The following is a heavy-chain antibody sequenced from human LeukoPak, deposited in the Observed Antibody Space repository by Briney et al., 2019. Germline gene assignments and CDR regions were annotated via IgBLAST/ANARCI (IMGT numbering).Heavy chain of an antibody. CDR2: ISSSGSTI. D-gene: IGHD1-26*01. CDR1: GFTFSSYE. V-gene: IGHV3-48*03. CDR3: AREQVGVTPYYFDY. Sequence: QPGGSLRLSCAASGFTFSSYEMNWVRQAPGKGLEWVSYISSSGSTIYYADSVKGRFTISRDNAKNSLYLQMNSLRAEDTAVYYCAREQVGVTPYYFDYWGQGTLVTVSS. J-gene: IGHJ4*02.